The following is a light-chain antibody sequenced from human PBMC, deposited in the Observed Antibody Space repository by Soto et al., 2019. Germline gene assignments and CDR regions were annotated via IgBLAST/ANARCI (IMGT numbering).Light chain of an antibody. CDR3: SSDAGSSNV. CDR1: SSDVGGYNY. J-gene: IGLJ1*01. CDR2: EVN. V-gene: IGLV2-8*01. Sequence: QSALTQPPSASGSPGQSVAISCTGTSSDVGGYNYVAWYQQHPGKAPKLMIYEVNKRPPGVPDRVSGSKSGNTASLTVSGLQAEDEADYYCSSDAGSSNVFGTGTKVPVL.